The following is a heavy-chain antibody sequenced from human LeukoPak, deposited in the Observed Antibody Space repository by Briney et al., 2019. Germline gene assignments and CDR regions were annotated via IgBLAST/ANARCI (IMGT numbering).Heavy chain of an antibody. Sequence: GGSLRLSCTASGFTFSGYAMHWVRQAPGKGLQWVSVISYDGRNKHYADSVKGRLTISRDNSKNTLYLQMNSLRTEDTAVYYCARSYYCDTYGRVDYWGQGTLVTVSS. V-gene: IGHV3-30*04. CDR2: ISYDGRNK. CDR1: GFTFSGYA. D-gene: IGHD3-22*01. CDR3: ARSYYCDTYGRVDY. J-gene: IGHJ4*02.